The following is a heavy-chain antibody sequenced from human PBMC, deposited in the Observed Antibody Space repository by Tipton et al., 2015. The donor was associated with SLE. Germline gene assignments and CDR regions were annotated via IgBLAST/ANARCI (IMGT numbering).Heavy chain of an antibody. CDR3: ARGIAAAVNWFDP. D-gene: IGHD6-13*01. J-gene: IGHJ5*02. Sequence: LRLSCTVSGGSISSYYSSWIRQPPGKGLEWIGCIFTSGSTNYNPSLKSRVPISVDTSKNQFSLKLSSVTAVDTAVYYCARGIAAAVNWFDPWGQGTLVSVSS. CDR2: IFTSGST. CDR1: GGSISSYY. V-gene: IGHV4-4*08.